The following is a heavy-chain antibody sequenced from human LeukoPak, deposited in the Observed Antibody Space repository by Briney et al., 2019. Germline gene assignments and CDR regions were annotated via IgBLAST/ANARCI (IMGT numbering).Heavy chain of an antibody. Sequence: SETLSLTCTVSGGSISSSSYYWGWIRQPPGKGLEWIGSIYYSGSTYYNPSLKSRVTISVDTSKNQFSLKLSSVTAADTAVYYCARQGPAYNWFDPWGQGTLVTVSS. J-gene: IGHJ5*02. CDR1: GGSISSSSYY. V-gene: IGHV4-39*01. CDR3: ARQGPAYNWFDP. CDR2: IYYSGST.